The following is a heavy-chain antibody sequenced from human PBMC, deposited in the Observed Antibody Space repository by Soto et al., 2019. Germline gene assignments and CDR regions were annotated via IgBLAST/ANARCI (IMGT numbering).Heavy chain of an antibody. D-gene: IGHD1-7*01. J-gene: IGHJ4*02. V-gene: IGHV3-30*18. CDR2: ISYDGSNK. CDR1: GFTFSSYG. CDR3: AKGAELELVGLNY. Sequence: PGGSLRLSCAASGFTFSSYGVHWVRQAPGKGLEWVAVISYDGSNKYYADSVKGRFTISRDNSKNTLYLQMNSLRAEDTAVYYCAKGAELELVGLNYWGQGTLVTVSS.